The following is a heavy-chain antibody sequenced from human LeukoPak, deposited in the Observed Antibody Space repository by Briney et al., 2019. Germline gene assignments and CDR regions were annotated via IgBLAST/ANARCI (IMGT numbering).Heavy chain of an antibody. D-gene: IGHD6-13*01. CDR3: AAPAAPSGYYYYYMDV. J-gene: IGHJ6*03. CDR1: GFTFTSSA. Sequence: SVKVSCKASGFTFTSSAMQWVRQARGQRPEWIGWIFVGSGNTNYAQKFQERVTITRDMSTSTAYMELSSLRSEDTAVYYCAAPAAPSGYYYYYMDVWGKGTTVTVSS. V-gene: IGHV1-58*02. CDR2: IFVGSGNT.